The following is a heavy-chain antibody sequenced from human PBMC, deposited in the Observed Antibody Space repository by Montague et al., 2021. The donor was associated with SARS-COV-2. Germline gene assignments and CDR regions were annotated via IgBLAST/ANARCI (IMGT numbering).Heavy chain of an antibody. V-gene: IGHV3-23*01. Sequence: SLSLSFSASGFTFSNSAMNWARQAPGKGLEWVSGSSGSDGGTHYADSVKGRFTISRDNSKNVLYLQMNSLRAEDTALYYCAKDSYYYGLGYGMDVWGQGTTVTVSS. D-gene: IGHD3-10*01. CDR3: AKDSYYYGLGYGMDV. CDR2: SSGSDGGT. J-gene: IGHJ6*02. CDR1: GFTFSNSA.